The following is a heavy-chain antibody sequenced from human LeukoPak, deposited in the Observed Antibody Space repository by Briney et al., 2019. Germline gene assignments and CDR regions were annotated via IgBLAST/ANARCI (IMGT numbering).Heavy chain of an antibody. CDR3: AKDLNSFIVVVTIYGMDV. CDR1: GFNFSHYG. J-gene: IGHJ6*02. D-gene: IGHD2-15*01. V-gene: IGHV3-30*18. Sequence: GGSLRLSCEISGFNFSHYGMHWVRHAPGKGLEWVADISHDASNIYYADSVKGRFTISRDNAKNTLFLRLNSLRGDDTAVYYCAKDLNSFIVVVTIYGMDVWGQGTTVIVSS. CDR2: ISHDASNI.